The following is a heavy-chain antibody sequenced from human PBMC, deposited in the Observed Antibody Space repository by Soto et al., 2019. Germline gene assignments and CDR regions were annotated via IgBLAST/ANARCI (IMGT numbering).Heavy chain of an antibody. V-gene: IGHV6-1*01. D-gene: IGHD3-10*01. J-gene: IGHJ4*02. CDR2: TYYRSKWHY. CDR3: ARTLRGRGVKYFDY. Sequence: SQTLSLTCVISGDSVSNNSVAWNWVRQSPSRGLEWLGRTYYRSKWHYDYAPSVRSRITINPDTSKNHFSLQLNSVSPEDAAVYYCARTLRGRGVKYFDYWGQGTLVTVSS. CDR1: GDSVSNNSVA.